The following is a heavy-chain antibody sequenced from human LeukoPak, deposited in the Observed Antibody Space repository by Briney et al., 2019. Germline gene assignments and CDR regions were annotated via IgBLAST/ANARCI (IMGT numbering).Heavy chain of an antibody. J-gene: IGHJ4*02. CDR1: GFTFSNHW. CDR2: ISNDGSTA. Sequence: GGSLRLSCGASGFTFSNHWTHWVRQAPGKGLVWVSRISNDGSTATYADSVKGRFTISRDNTRNTLFLQMNSLRAEDTAVYFCARSKSYYADWGQGTLVTVSS. V-gene: IGHV3-74*01. CDR3: ARSKSYYAD. D-gene: IGHD3-22*01.